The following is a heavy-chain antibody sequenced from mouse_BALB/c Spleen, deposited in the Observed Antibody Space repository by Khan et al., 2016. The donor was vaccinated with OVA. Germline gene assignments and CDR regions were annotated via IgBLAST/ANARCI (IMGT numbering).Heavy chain of an antibody. Sequence: QIQLVQSGPELKKPGETVKISCKASGYTFTNYGMNWVMQAPGKGLKWMGWINTYTGEPTYADDFKGRFAFSLETSASTAYLQINNLKNEDTATYFCARPPYFSYGMVYWGQGTSVTVSS. CDR2: INTYTGEP. D-gene: IGHD2-10*01. J-gene: IGHJ4*01. CDR3: ARPPYFSYGMVY. V-gene: IGHV9-3-1*01. CDR1: GYTFTNYG.